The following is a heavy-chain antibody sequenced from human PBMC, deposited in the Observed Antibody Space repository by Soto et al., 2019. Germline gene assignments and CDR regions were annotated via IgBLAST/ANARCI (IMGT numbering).Heavy chain of an antibody. CDR2: ISGSGGST. CDR3: AKWGRDASSGYYDRVGAGGYFDY. J-gene: IGHJ4*02. V-gene: IGHV3-23*01. CDR1: GFTFSSYA. D-gene: IGHD3-22*01. Sequence: EVQLLESGGGLVQPGGSLRLSCAASGFTFSSYAMSWVRQAPGKGLEWVSAISGSGGSTYYADSVKGRFTISRDNSKITLYMKMNSLRAEDTAVDYCAKWGRDASSGYYDRVGAGGYFDYWGQGTLVTVSS.